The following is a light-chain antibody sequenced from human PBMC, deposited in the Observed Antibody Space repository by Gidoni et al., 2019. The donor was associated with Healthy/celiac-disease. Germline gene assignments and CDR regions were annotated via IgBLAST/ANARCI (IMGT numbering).Light chain of an antibody. V-gene: IGKV3-20*01. CDR3: QQYGSSSLT. Sequence: EIVLTPSPGTLSLSPGERATLSCRASHSVSSSYLAWYQQKPGQAPRLLIYGASSRATGIPDRFSGSGSGTDFTLTISRLEPEDFAVYYCQQYGSSSLTFGGGTKVEIK. CDR2: GAS. J-gene: IGKJ4*01. CDR1: HSVSSSY.